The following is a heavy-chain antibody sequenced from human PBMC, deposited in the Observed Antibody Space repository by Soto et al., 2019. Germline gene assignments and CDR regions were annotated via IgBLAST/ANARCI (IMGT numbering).Heavy chain of an antibody. Sequence: SGPTLVNPTQTLTLTCTFSGFSLSTSGVGVGWIRQPPGKALEWLALIYWDDYKRYSPSLKSRLTITRVTSKNQVVLTMTNMDPVDTAPYYCVQGPPAPIPGHCGKRPRITVSS. CDR2: IYWDDYK. J-gene: IGHJ1*01. D-gene: IGHD2-2*01. CDR3: VQGPPAPIPGH. V-gene: IGHV2-5*02. CDR1: GFSLSTSGVG.